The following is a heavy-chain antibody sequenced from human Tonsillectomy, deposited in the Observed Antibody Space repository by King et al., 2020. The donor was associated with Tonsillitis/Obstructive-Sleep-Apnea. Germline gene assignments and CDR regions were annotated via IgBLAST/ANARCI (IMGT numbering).Heavy chain of an antibody. CDR2: ISYDGSNK. J-gene: IGHJ4*02. CDR1: GFTFSSYA. V-gene: IGHV3-30*04. D-gene: IGHD2-21*02. Sequence: VQLVESGGGVVQPGRSLRLSCAASGFTFSSYAMHWVRQAPGKGLEWVAVISYDGSNKYYADSVKGRFTISRDNSKNTLYLQMNSLRAEDTAVYYCARAHPAYCGGDCYIGGYWGQGTLVTVSS. CDR3: ARAHPAYCGGDCYIGGY.